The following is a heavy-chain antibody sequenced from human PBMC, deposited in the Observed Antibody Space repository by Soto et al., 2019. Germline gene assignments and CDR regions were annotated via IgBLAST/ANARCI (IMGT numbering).Heavy chain of an antibody. V-gene: IGHV4-31*03. D-gene: IGHD2-15*01. CDR2: IYYSGST. Sequence: SETLSLTCTVSGGSISSGGYYWSWIRQHPGKGLEWIGYIYYSGSTYYNPSLKSRVTISADTSKNQFSLKLSSVSAAETAVYYCARDVQDDDAFDIWGQGTMVTVSS. CDR3: ARDVQDDDAFDI. J-gene: IGHJ3*02. CDR1: GGSISSGGYY.